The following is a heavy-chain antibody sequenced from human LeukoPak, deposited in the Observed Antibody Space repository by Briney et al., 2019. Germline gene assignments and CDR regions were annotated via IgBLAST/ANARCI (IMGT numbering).Heavy chain of an antibody. CDR2: ISTYDGNT. D-gene: IGHD2/OR15-2a*01. V-gene: IGHV1-18*01. Sequence: ASVKVSCKTSGYTFTNYGISWVRQAPGQGLEWMGWISTYDGNTDFVQKFQGRLIMTKDTVTNTTYMELTGLRSDDTAVYYCARTTYWGQGTLVTVSS. J-gene: IGHJ4*02. CDR3: ARTTY. CDR1: GYTFTNYG.